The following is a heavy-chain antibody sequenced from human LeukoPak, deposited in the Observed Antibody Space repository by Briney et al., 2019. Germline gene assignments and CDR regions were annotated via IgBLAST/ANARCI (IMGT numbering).Heavy chain of an antibody. CDR1: GFTVSSNY. J-gene: IGHJ4*02. D-gene: IGHD3-22*01. CDR3: ARGSYYDSSGPFDY. Sequence: GGSLRLSCAASGFTVSSNYMSWVRQAPGKGLEWVSVIYSGGSTYYADSVKGRFTISRDNSKNTLYLQMNSLRAEDTAVYYCARGSYYDSSGPFDYWGQGTLVTVSS. V-gene: IGHV3-53*01. CDR2: IYSGGST.